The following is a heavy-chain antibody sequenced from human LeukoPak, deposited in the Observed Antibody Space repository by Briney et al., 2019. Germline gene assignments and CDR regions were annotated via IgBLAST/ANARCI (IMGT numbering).Heavy chain of an antibody. CDR2: ICSSGSTI. J-gene: IGHJ6*04. CDR1: GFTFSRYE. V-gene: IGHV3-48*03. Sequence: GGSLRLSCAASGFTFSRYEKNWVRQAPGKGLEWVSYICSSGSTIYYADSVRGRFTISRDNAKNSLYLQMNSRRADDTAVYYCAELGITMIGGVWGKGTTVTISS. D-gene: IGHD3-10*02. CDR3: AELGITMIGGV.